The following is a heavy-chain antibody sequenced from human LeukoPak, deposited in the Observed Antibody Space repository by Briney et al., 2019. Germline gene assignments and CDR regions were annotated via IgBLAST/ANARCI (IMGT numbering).Heavy chain of an antibody. CDR2: TYYRSKWYN. V-gene: IGHV6-1*01. Sequence: SQTLSLTCAISGDSVSSNSAAWNWIRQSPSRGLEWLGRTYYRSKWYNDYAVSVKSRITINPDTSKNQFSLQLNSVTPEDTAVYYCARDFMWGSGWYGRGLDYWGQGTLVTVSS. J-gene: IGHJ4*02. D-gene: IGHD6-19*01. CDR3: ARDFMWGSGWYGRGLDY. CDR1: GDSVSSNSAA.